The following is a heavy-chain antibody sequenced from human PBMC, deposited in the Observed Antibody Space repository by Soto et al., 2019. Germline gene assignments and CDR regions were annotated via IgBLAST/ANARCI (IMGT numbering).Heavy chain of an antibody. J-gene: IGHJ4*02. CDR3: ASYYYDSSGYYYVPGVY. CDR1: GGSISSSSYY. V-gene: IGHV4-39*01. D-gene: IGHD3-22*01. CDR2: ISYSGST. Sequence: SETLSLTCAVSGGSISSSSYYWGWIRQPPGKGLEWIGSISYSGSTYYNPSLKSRVTISVDTSKNQFSLKLGSVTAADTAVYYCASYYYDSSGYYYVPGVYWGQGTLVTVS.